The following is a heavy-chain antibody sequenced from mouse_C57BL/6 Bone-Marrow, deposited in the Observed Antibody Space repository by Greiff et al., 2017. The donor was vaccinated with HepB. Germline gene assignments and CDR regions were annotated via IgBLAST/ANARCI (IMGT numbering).Heavy chain of an antibody. CDR3: TRGPKLDPFDY. CDR1: GFTFSSYA. V-gene: IGHV5-9-1*02. CDR2: ISSGGDYI. J-gene: IGHJ2*01. Sequence: EVQGVESGEGLVKPGGSLKLSCAASGFTFSSYAMSWVRQTPEKRLEWVAYISSGGDYIYYADTVKGRFTISRDNARNTLYLQMSSLKSEDTAMYYCTRGPKLDPFDYWGQGTTLTVSS. D-gene: IGHD1-3*01.